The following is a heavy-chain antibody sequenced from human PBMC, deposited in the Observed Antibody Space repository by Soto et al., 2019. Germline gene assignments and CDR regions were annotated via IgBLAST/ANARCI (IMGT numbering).Heavy chain of an antibody. CDR3: ARRSVVKDFDY. J-gene: IGHJ4*02. Sequence: ETLSLTCTVSGGSISSYYWSWIRQPPGKGLEWIGYIYYSGSTNYNPSLKSRVTISVDTSKNQFSLKLSSVTAADTAVYYCARRSVVKDFDYWGQGTLVTVSS. V-gene: IGHV4-59*01. CDR1: GGSISSYY. D-gene: IGHD3-22*01. CDR2: IYYSGST.